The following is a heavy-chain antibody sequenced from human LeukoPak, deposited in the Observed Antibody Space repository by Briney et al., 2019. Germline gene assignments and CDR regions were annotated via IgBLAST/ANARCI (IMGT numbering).Heavy chain of an antibody. CDR3: ARVGDSVYDYVGY. J-gene: IGHJ4*02. CDR1: GGTFSSYA. Sequence: GASVKVSCKASGGTFSSYAISWVRQAPGQGLEWMGWISAYNGNTDYAQKFQGRVTMTTDTSTSTAYMELRSLRSDDTAVYYCARVGDSVYDYVGYWGQGTLVTVSS. D-gene: IGHD5/OR15-5a*01. V-gene: IGHV1-18*01. CDR2: ISAYNGNT.